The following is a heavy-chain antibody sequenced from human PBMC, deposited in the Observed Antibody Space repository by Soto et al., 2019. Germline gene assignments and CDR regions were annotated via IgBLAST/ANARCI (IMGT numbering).Heavy chain of an antibody. Sequence: GASVKVSCKASGGTFSSYAISWVRQAPGQGLEWMGGIIPIFGTANYAQKFQGRVTITADESTSTAYMELSSLRSEDTAVYYCARVRVSPRRSIAAAGTAPAGLDYWGQGTLVTVSS. CDR3: ARVRVSPRRSIAAAGTAPAGLDY. D-gene: IGHD6-13*01. CDR1: GGTFSSYA. V-gene: IGHV1-69*13. CDR2: IIPIFGTA. J-gene: IGHJ4*02.